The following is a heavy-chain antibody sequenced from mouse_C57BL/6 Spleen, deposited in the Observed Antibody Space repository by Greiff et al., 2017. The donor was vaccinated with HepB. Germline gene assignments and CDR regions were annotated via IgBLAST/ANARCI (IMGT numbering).Heavy chain of an antibody. CDR1: GFTFSDAW. V-gene: IGHV6-6*01. CDR2: IRNKANNHAT. J-gene: IGHJ4*01. D-gene: IGHD2-2*01. CDR3: TPIYYGYDPYAMDY. Sequence: EVKLMESGGGLVQPGGSMKLSCAASGFTFSDAWMDWVRQSPEKGLEWVAEIRNKANNHATYYAESVKGRFTISRDDSKSSVYLQMNSLRAEDTGIYYCTPIYYGYDPYAMDYWGQGTSVTVSS.